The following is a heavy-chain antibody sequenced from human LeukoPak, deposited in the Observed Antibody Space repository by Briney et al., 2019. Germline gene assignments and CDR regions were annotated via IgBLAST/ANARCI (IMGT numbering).Heavy chain of an antibody. CDR3: ARDEYSSSWNWFDP. V-gene: IGHV4-34*01. CDR1: GGSFSGYY. Sequence: SETLSLTCAVYGGSFSGYYWSWIRQPPGKGLEWIGEINHSGSTSYNPSLKSRVTISVDTSKNQFSLKLSSVTAADTAVYYCARDEYSSSWNWFDPWGQGTLVTVSS. J-gene: IGHJ5*02. D-gene: IGHD6-13*01. CDR2: INHSGST.